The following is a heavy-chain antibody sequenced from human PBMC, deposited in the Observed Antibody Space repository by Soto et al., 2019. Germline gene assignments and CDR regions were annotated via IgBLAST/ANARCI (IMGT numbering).Heavy chain of an antibody. D-gene: IGHD2-15*01. V-gene: IGHV1-69*13. CDR1: GGTFSSYA. CDR3: AREYGGNRPDGAFDI. CDR2: IIPIFGTA. J-gene: IGHJ3*02. Sequence: SVKVSCKASGGTFSSYAISWVRQAPGQGLEWMGGIIPIFGTANYAQKFQGRVTITADESTSTAYMELSSLRSEGTAVYYCAREYGGNRPDGAFDIWGQGTMVTVSS.